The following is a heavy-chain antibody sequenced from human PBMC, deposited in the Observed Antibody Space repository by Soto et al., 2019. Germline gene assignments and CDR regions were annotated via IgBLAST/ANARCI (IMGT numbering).Heavy chain of an antibody. D-gene: IGHD3-22*01. CDR2: ITPSNGNT. V-gene: IGHV1-18*01. Sequence: ASVKVSCKASGYTFSTHGLSWVRQAPGQGLEWMGWITPSNGNTNYAQKLQGRLSMTTDTSTNTGYMEVRSLRSDDTAVYYCARFRLRSGSTCDPSFGFDMWGQGTVVTVSS. J-gene: IGHJ3*02. CDR3: ARFRLRSGSTCDPSFGFDM. CDR1: GYTFSTHG.